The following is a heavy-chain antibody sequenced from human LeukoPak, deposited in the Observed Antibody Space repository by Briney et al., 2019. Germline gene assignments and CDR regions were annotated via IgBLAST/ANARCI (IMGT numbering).Heavy chain of an antibody. CDR2: ISSSSSYI. CDR1: GFTFSSYS. Sequence: GGSLRLSCAASGFTFSSYSMNWVRQAPGKGLEWVSSISSSSSYIYYADSVKGRFTISRDNAKNSPYLQMNSLRAEDTAVYYCARDRDQIGYFDYWGQGTLVTVSS. V-gene: IGHV3-21*01. CDR3: ARDRDQIGYFDY. J-gene: IGHJ4*02.